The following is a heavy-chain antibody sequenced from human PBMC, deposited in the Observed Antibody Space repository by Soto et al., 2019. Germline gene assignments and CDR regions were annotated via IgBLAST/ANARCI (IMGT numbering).Heavy chain of an antibody. J-gene: IGHJ5*02. V-gene: IGHV1-2*02. CDR3: ARVRPRREFDP. CDR2: INPNTGGT. CDR1: GYIFTSYY. Sequence: QVQLVQSGAEVKRPGTSMKVSCKASGYIFTSYYIHWVRQVPGQGLEWMGWINPNTGGTNYAQRLEGRVTMTRDTSISTAYIELSRLTSDDTAIYFCARVRPRREFDPWGQGTLVTVSS.